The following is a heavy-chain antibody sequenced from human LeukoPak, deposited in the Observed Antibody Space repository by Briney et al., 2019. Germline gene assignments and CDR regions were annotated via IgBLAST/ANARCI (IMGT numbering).Heavy chain of an antibody. CDR1: GFTFTSSA. CDR2: IVVGSGNT. Sequence: SVTVSCKASGFTFTSSAMQWVRQARGQRLEWIGWIVVGSGNTNYAQKFQERVTITRDMSTSTAYMELSSLRSEDTAVYYCAADLGYYYDSSGYLFQHWGQGTLVTVSS. V-gene: IGHV1-58*02. CDR3: AADLGYYYDSSGYLFQH. J-gene: IGHJ1*01. D-gene: IGHD3-22*01.